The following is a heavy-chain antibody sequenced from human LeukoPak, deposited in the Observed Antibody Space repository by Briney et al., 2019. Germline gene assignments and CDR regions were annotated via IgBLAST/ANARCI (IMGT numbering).Heavy chain of an antibody. CDR3: ARGSLARVTTAFDI. CDR2: IRYDGSNK. CDR1: GFTFSSYG. Sequence: GGSLRLSCAASGFTFSSYGMHWVRQAPGKGLEWVAFIRYDGSNKYYADSVKGRFTISRDNSKNTLYLEMNSLRAEDTAVHYCARGSLARVTTAFDIWGQGTMVTVSS. V-gene: IGHV3-30*02. J-gene: IGHJ3*02. D-gene: IGHD3-10*01.